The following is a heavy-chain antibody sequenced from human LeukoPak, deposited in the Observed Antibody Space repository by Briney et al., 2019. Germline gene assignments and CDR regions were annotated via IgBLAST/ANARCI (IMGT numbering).Heavy chain of an antibody. Sequence: GESLRLSCVASGFTFSYYSMNWVRQAPGKGLEWVSYINSISGEIWYADSVKVRFTISRDDAKNSLYLQMNSLRDEDTAVYYCARDHGYAFDYWGQGTLVTVSS. CDR1: GFTFSYYS. CDR2: INSISGEI. V-gene: IGHV3-48*02. CDR3: ARDHGYAFDY. J-gene: IGHJ4*02. D-gene: IGHD5-12*01.